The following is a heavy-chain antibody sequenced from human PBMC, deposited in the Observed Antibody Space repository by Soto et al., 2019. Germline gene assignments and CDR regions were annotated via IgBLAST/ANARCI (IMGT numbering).Heavy chain of an antibody. CDR1: GYTFTGYY. J-gene: IGHJ6*02. CDR2: INPNSGGT. D-gene: IGHD3-22*01. Sequence: ASLKVSCKSSGYTFTGYYMHWVRQAPGQGLEWMGWINPNSGGTNYAQKFQGWVTMTRDTSISTAYMELSRLRSDDTAVYYCAREYLPSYYYDSSGSSLNYYYYYGMDVWGQGTTVTVSS. V-gene: IGHV1-2*04. CDR3: AREYLPSYYYDSSGSSLNYYYYYGMDV.